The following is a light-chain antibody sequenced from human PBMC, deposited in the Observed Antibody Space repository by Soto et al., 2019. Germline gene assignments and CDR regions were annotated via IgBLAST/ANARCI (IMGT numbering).Light chain of an antibody. V-gene: IGKV3-11*01. Sequence: EIVLTQSPATLSLSPGERATLSCRASQSVSSYLAWYQQKPGQAPRLLIYDASNRATGIPARFSGSGSGTDFTLTNSSLEPLVFAFYYCQQRSNWPPITFGQGTRLENK. CDR3: QQRSNWPPIT. CDR1: QSVSSY. J-gene: IGKJ5*01. CDR2: DAS.